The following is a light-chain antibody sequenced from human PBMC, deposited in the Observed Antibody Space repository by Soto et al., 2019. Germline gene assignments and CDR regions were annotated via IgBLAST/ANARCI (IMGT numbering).Light chain of an antibody. V-gene: IGKV3-20*01. CDR1: QSVSSSY. CDR3: QARSRWTRAT. J-gene: IGKJ4*01. Sequence: SLLTRPPSTVSLSQGERATLSCRASQSVSSSYLAWYQQKPGQAPRLLIYGASSRATGIPDRFSGSGSRTDFTLTIDSLEPEDFAVYYCQARSRWTRATFGGGTKVDIK. CDR2: GAS.